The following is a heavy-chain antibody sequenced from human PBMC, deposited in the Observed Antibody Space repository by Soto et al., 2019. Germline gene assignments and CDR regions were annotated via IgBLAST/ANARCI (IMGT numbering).Heavy chain of an antibody. CDR2: ISAYNGNT. Sequence: ASVKVSCKASGYTFTSYGISWVRQAPGQGLEWMGWISAYNGNTNYAQKLQGRVTMTTDTSTSTAYTELRSLRSDDTAVYYCASSSYYDFWSGYYLFDYWGQGTLLTVSS. CDR3: ASSSYYDFWSGYYLFDY. D-gene: IGHD3-3*01. J-gene: IGHJ4*02. CDR1: GYTFTSYG. V-gene: IGHV1-18*04.